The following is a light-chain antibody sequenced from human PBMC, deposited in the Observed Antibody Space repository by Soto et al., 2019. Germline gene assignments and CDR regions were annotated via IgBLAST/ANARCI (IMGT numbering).Light chain of an antibody. Sequence: QSVLTQAPSASGAPGQRVTMSCSGSRSNIGTNTVNWYQQRPGTPPKFLIYDNYRRPSGVPDRFSGSQSGTSASLASNGRQSEDEAYYYCSAWDDSLNRPVFGGGTKLTVL. V-gene: IGLV1-44*01. CDR1: RSNIGTNT. CDR2: DNY. J-gene: IGLJ2*01. CDR3: SAWDDSLNRPV.